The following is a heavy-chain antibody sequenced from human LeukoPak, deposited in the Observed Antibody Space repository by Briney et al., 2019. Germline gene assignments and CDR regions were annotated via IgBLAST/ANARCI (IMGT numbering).Heavy chain of an antibody. CDR1: GFTFDDYA. V-gene: IGHV3-43*02. J-gene: IGHJ4*02. D-gene: IGHD2-21*02. CDR2: ISGDGGST. CDR3: AKDILYCGGDCYSAFDY. Sequence: GGSLRLSRAASGFTFDDYAMHWVRQAPGKGLEWVSLISGDGGSTYYADSVKGRFTISRDNSKNSLYLQMNSLRTEDTALYYCAKDILYCGGDCYSAFDYWGQGTLVTVSS.